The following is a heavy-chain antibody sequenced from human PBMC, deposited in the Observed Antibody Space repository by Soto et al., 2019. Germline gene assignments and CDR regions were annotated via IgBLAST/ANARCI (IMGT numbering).Heavy chain of an antibody. Sequence: QVQLVQSGAEVKKPGASVKVSCKASGYTFTSYGISWVRQAPGQGLEWLGWISAYNGTTNYAQKLQGRVTMTTDTPSSTAYMERRSLICDDTAVYYCAGDRYYDILPGYSYYYYYGMDVWGRWATVTVSS. CDR1: GYTFTSYG. CDR3: AGDRYYDILPGYSYYYYYGMDV. CDR2: ISAYNGTT. V-gene: IGHV1-18*04. J-gene: IGHJ6*02. D-gene: IGHD3-9*01.